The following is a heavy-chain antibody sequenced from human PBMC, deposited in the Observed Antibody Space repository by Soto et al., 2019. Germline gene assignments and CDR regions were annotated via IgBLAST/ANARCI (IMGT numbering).Heavy chain of an antibody. CDR3: ARHGGYCSSTSCYMSHDHYYGMDV. Sequence: GESLKISCKGSGYSFTGYWISWVRQMPGKGLEWMGRIDPSDSYTNYSPSFQGHVTISADKSISTAYLQWSSLKASDTAMYYCARHGGYCSSTSCYMSHDHYYGMDVWGQGTTVTVSS. J-gene: IGHJ6*02. CDR2: IDPSDSYT. V-gene: IGHV5-10-1*01. CDR1: GYSFTGYW. D-gene: IGHD2-2*02.